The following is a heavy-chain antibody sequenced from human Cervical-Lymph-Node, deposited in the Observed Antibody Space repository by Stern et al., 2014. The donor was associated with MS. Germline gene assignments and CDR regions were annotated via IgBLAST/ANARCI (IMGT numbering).Heavy chain of an antibody. CDR1: GLTFTDAR. CDR3: TTGGDFWTGYYLDN. J-gene: IGHJ4*02. V-gene: IGHV3-15*01. D-gene: IGHD3/OR15-3a*01. CDR2: ITPKDEGGTT. Sequence: EVQLVESGAGLVKPGGSLRLSCAASGLTFTDARMTWVRQAPGQGLEWVGRITPKDEGGTTGYAAPVEGRFTMSRDDSYNKVYLQMNSLQIEDTAVYYCTTGGDFWTGYYLDNWGQGTLVTVSS.